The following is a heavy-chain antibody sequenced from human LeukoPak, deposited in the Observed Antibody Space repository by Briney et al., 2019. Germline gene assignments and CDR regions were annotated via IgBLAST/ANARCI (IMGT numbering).Heavy chain of an antibody. CDR2: ISASGGTT. Sequence: PGGSLRLSCVVSGLTFSRHGMTWLRQAPGKGLEWVSTISASGGTTFYAASVKGRFTISRDNSKNTLYLQMNSLRAEDTAVCYCARDVATLGMDVWGQGTTVTVSS. CDR1: GLTFSRHG. CDR3: ARDVATLGMDV. V-gene: IGHV3-23*01. D-gene: IGHD5-12*01. J-gene: IGHJ6*02.